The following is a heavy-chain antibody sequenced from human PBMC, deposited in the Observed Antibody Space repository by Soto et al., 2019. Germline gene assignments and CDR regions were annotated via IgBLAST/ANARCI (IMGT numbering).Heavy chain of an antibody. D-gene: IGHD3-9*01. CDR1: GYTFTSYC. V-gene: IGHV1-18*01. Sequence: EASVKVSCKASGYTFTSYCISWVRQAPGQGLEWMGWISAYNGNTNYAQKLQGRVTMTTDTSTSTAYMELRSLRSDDTAVYYCAIDQEFDGPADYWGQGTLVTSPQ. J-gene: IGHJ4*02. CDR3: AIDQEFDGPADY. CDR2: ISAYNGNT.